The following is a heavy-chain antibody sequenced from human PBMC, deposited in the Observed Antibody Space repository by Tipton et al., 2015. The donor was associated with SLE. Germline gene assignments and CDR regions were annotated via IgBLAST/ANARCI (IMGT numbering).Heavy chain of an antibody. Sequence: SLRLSCAASGFTFSSYAMSWVRQAPGKGLEWVSAISGSGGSTYYADSVKGRFTISRDNSRNTLYLQMNSLRAEDTAVYYCAKGWGSSRDSSGWYFDYWGQGTLVTVSS. CDR1: GFTFSSYA. V-gene: IGHV3-23*01. D-gene: IGHD3-22*01. CDR3: AKGWGSSRDSSGWYFDY. CDR2: ISGSGGST. J-gene: IGHJ4*02.